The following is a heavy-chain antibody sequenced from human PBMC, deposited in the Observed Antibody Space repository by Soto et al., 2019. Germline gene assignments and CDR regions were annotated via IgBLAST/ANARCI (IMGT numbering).Heavy chain of an antibody. CDR3: ARAYYDILTRPPYPDY. CDR2: MNPNSGNT. J-gene: IGHJ4*02. CDR1: GYTFTSYD. V-gene: IGHV1-8*01. D-gene: IGHD3-9*01. Sequence: ASVKVSCKASGYTFTSYDINWVRQATGQGLEWMGWMNPNSGNTGYAQKFQGRVTMTRNTSISTAYMELSSLRSEDTAVYYCARAYYDILTRPPYPDYWGQGTLVTVSS.